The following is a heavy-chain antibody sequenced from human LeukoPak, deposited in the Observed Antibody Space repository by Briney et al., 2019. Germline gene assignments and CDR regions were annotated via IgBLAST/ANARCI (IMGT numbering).Heavy chain of an antibody. D-gene: IGHD7-27*01. V-gene: IGHV6-1*01. J-gene: IGHJ4*02. CDR1: GDSVSNNNAV. Sequence: SQTLSLTCAISGDSVSNNNAVWNWIRQSPSRGLEWLGRTYYRSKWHNDYALSVKSRITINADTSKNQFSLQLNSVTPDDTAVYYCARDPWGFSFEYWGQGTLVTVSS. CDR3: ARDPWGFSFEY. CDR2: TYYRSKWHN.